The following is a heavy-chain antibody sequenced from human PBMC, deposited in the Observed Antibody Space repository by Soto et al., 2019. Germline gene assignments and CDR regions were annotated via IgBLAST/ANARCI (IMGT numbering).Heavy chain of an antibody. CDR3: AREIAYGSGRGYYYGMDV. J-gene: IGHJ6*02. CDR2: IIPIFGTA. D-gene: IGHD3-10*01. V-gene: IGHV1-69*13. CDR1: GGTFSSYA. Sequence: SVKVSCKASGGTFSSYAISWVRQAPGQGLEWMGGIIPIFGTANYAQKFQGRVTITADESTSTAYMELSSLRSEDTAVYYCAREIAYGSGRGYYYGMDVWGQGTTVTVSS.